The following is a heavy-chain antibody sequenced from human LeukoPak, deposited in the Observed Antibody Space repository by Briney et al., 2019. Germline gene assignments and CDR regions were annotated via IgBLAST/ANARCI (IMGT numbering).Heavy chain of an antibody. CDR3: AKDKGYSYFDY. Sequence: TGGSLRLSCAASGFTFSSYAMSWVRQAPGKGLEWVSAIGGSGGSTYYADSMKGRFTISRDNSNNTLYLQMNSLTAEDTAVYYCAKDKGYSYFDYWGRGTLVTVS. D-gene: IGHD5-18*01. CDR1: GFTFSSYA. V-gene: IGHV3-23*01. J-gene: IGHJ4*02. CDR2: IGGSGGST.